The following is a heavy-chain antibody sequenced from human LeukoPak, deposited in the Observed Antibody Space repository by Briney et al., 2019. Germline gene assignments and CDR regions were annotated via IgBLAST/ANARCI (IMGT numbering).Heavy chain of an antibody. V-gene: IGHV3-48*04. D-gene: IGHD3-3*01. CDR1: GFSFSTYN. CDR2: ITPTSTNI. Sequence: QPGGSLRLSCAASGFSFSTYNMIWVRQAPGKGLECISYITPTSTNIHYADSVKGRFTVSRANANSLLYLQMNSLRVEDTAVYYCARVVSGVTGGDYWGQGTLVSVSS. J-gene: IGHJ4*02. CDR3: ARVVSGVTGGDY.